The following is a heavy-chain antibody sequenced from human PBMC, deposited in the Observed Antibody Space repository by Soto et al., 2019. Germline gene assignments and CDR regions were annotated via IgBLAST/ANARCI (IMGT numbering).Heavy chain of an antibody. Sequence: QVQLVESGGGVVQPGRSLRLSCAASAFTFSAYGMHWVRQAPGKGLEWVAVIWHDGSHKYYADSVNGRFTISRDNSKNTLYLQMNSLRAEDTAVYYCARPHDSGTYCPFDAFDIWGQGTTVTVSS. D-gene: IGHD3-22*01. CDR3: ARPHDSGTYCPFDAFDI. CDR2: IWHDGSHK. V-gene: IGHV3-33*01. J-gene: IGHJ3*02. CDR1: AFTFSAYG.